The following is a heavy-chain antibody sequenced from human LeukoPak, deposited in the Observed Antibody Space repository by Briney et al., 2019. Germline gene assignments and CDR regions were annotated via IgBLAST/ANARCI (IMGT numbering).Heavy chain of an antibody. V-gene: IGHV3-23*01. D-gene: IGHD3-10*01. CDR2: IIGSGGST. Sequence: PGGSLRLSCAPSGFTFDNFAMTWVRQAPGKGLEWVSEIIGSGGSTYYADSVKGRFTISRDNSKNTLYLQMNSLRAEDTAIYYCARELFDFDYWGQGTLVTVSS. CDR3: ARELFDFDY. J-gene: IGHJ4*02. CDR1: GFTFDNFA.